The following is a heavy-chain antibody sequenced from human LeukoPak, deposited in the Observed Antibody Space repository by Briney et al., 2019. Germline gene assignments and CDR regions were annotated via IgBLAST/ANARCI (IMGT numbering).Heavy chain of an antibody. CDR3: ARDLAGGGGFDY. V-gene: IGHV1-2*02. D-gene: IGHD1-26*01. J-gene: IGHJ4*02. CDR2: INPNSGGT. Sequence: ASVKVSCKASGYTFTGYYMHWVRQAPGQGLEWMGWINPNSGGTNYAQKFQGRVTMTRDTSISTAYMELSGLRSDDTAVYYCARDLAGGGGFDYWGQGTLVTVSS. CDR1: GYTFTGYY.